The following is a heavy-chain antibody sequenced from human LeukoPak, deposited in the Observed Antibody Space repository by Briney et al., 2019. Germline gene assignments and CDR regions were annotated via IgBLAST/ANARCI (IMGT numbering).Heavy chain of an antibody. CDR1: GGSISSYY. V-gene: IGHV4-4*09. CDR2: IYTSGGT. Sequence: PSETPSLTCTVSGGSISSYYWSWIRQPPGKGLDWIGYIYTSGGTNYNPSLKSRVTISVDTSKNQFSLKLSSVTAADTAVYYCARYCSSTSCYTRGYNARWFDPWGQGTLVTVSS. CDR3: ARYCSSTSCYTRGYNARWFDP. J-gene: IGHJ5*02. D-gene: IGHD2-2*02.